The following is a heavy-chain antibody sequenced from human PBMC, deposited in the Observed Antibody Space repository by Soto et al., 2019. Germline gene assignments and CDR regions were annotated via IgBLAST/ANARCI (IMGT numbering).Heavy chain of an antibody. D-gene: IGHD3-3*01. CDR1: GDSVSSNSAA. CDR2: TYYRSKWYN. J-gene: IGHJ6*02. V-gene: IGHV6-1*01. CDR3: ARVGSGYYGMDV. Sequence: SQTLSLTCAISGDSVSSNSAALNSIMQSPSRGLEWLGRTYYRSKWYNDYVVAVKSRISINPDTSKNQFSLQLNSVTPEDTAVYYCARVGSGYYGMDVWGQGTTVTVSS.